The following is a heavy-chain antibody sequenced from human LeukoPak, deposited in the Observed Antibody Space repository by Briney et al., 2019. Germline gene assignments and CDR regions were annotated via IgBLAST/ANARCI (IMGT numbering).Heavy chain of an antibody. J-gene: IGHJ4*02. V-gene: IGHV4-31*03. D-gene: IGHD5-24*01. CDR1: GGSISSAGYY. CDR3: ARDLSRDGHNLN. CDR2: IYYSGST. Sequence: PSQTLSHTCTVSGGSISSAGYYWSWIRQHPGKGLEWIGYIYYSGSTYYNPSLKSRVTISLDTSKNQFSLKLSSVTAADTAVYYCARDLSRDGHNLNWGQGTLVTVSS.